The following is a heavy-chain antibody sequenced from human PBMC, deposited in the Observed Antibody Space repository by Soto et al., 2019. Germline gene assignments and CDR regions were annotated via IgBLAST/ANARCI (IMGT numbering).Heavy chain of an antibody. Sequence: SVKVSCKASGGTFSSYAISWVRQAPGQGLEWMGGIIPIFGTANYAQKFQGRVTITADESTSTAYMELSSLRSEDTAVYYCATGRVSGSYYYYGMDVWGQGTTVTVSS. CDR1: GGTFSSYA. D-gene: IGHD3-10*01. CDR2: IIPIFGTA. V-gene: IGHV1-69*13. J-gene: IGHJ6*02. CDR3: ATGRVSGSYYYYGMDV.